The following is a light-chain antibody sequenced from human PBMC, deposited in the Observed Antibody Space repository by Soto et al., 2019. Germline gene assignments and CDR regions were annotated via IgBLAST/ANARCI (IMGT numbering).Light chain of an antibody. J-gene: IGKJ1*01. V-gene: IGKV1-5*01. CDR1: QSISSW. Sequence: DIQMTQSPSTLSASVGDRVTITCRASQSISSWLAWYQQKPGKAPKLLIYDASSLESGVPSRFSGSGSGTEFTLTISSLQPDAFATYYCQQYNSYSPSWTFGQGTKVEIK. CDR2: DAS. CDR3: QQYNSYSPSWT.